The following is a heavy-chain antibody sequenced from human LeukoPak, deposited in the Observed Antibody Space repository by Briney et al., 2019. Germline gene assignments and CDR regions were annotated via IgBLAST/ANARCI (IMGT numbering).Heavy chain of an antibody. CDR3: ATYVDTVRYDAFDV. CDR1: GFTFSNYW. D-gene: IGHD5-18*01. Sequence: GGSLRLSCAASGFTFSNYWMDWVRQAPGKGLVWVSRIHPDGKNTAYADSVKGRFTISRVNARNTLFLQMNSLRTEDAAVYYCATYVDTVRYDAFDVWGQGTMVTVSS. V-gene: IGHV3-74*01. CDR2: IHPDGKNT. J-gene: IGHJ3*01.